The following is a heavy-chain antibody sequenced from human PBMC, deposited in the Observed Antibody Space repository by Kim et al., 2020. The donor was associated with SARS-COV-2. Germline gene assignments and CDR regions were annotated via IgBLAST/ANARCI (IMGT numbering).Heavy chain of an antibody. Sequence: STHYNPSLKSRVTITVDTSKNQFSLKLSSVTAADTAVYYCARDNYYGMDVWGQGTTVTVSS. CDR2: ST. J-gene: IGHJ6*02. V-gene: IGHV4-59*01. CDR3: ARDNYYGMDV.